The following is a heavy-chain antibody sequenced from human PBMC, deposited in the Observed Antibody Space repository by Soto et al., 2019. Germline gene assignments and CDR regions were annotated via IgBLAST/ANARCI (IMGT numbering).Heavy chain of an antibody. V-gene: IGHV3-23*01. CDR1: GFTFSSYA. J-gene: IGHJ6*03. CDR2: ISGSGGST. Sequence: EVQLLESGGGLVQPGGSPRLSCAASGFTFSSYAMSWVRQAPGKGLEWVSAISGSGGSTYYADSVKGRFTISRDNSKNTLYLQKNSLRAEDTAAYYCCKIYCSSTSCYEENYYYYYMDVWGKGTTVTVSS. CDR3: CKIYCSSTSCYEENYYYYYMDV. D-gene: IGHD2-2*01.